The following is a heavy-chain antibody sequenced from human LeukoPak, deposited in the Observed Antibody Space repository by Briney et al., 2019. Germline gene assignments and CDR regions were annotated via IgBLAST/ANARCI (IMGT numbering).Heavy chain of an antibody. V-gene: IGHV3-74*01. Sequence: TGGSLRLSCATSGFTFTTFWMHWVRQAPGKGLKGRFTISRDNAKNTVYLQMNSLRAEDTAVYYCARETFLTWIHRNLPDYWGQGTLVTVSS. J-gene: IGHJ4*02. D-gene: IGHD5-18*01. CDR3: ARETFLTWIHRNLPDY. CDR1: GFTFTTFW.